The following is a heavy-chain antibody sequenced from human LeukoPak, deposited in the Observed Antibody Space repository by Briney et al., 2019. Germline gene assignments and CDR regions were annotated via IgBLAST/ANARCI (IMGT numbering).Heavy chain of an antibody. J-gene: IGHJ4*02. Sequence: GRSLRLSCAASGFTFSSYAMSWVRQAPGKGLEWVSAISGSGGSTYYADSVKGRFTISRDNSKNTLYLQMNSLRAEDTAVYYCANIAIAGFPLPPFDYWGQGTLVTVSS. CDR2: ISGSGGST. V-gene: IGHV3-23*01. CDR1: GFTFSSYA. CDR3: ANIAIAGFPLPPFDY. D-gene: IGHD6-13*01.